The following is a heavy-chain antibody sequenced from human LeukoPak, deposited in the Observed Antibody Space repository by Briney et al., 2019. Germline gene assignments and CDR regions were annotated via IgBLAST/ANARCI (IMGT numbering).Heavy chain of an antibody. Sequence: GGSLRLSCAASGFTFSSYAMSWVRQAPGKGLEWVSAISGSGGSTYYADSVKGRFTISRDNSKNTLHLQMNSLRAEDTAVYYCANVRSGSYFDYWGQGTLVTVSS. CDR1: GFTFSSYA. CDR2: ISGSGGST. J-gene: IGHJ4*02. D-gene: IGHD3-10*01. CDR3: ANVRSGSYFDY. V-gene: IGHV3-23*01.